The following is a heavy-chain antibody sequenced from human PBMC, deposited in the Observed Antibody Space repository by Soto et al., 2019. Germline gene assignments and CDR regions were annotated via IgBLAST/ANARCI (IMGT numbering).Heavy chain of an antibody. CDR1: GFTFSSYW. CDR2: IKQDGSEK. J-gene: IGHJ6*03. Sequence: GGSLRLSCAASGFTFSSYWMSWVRQAPGKGLEWVANIKQDGSEKYYVDSVKGRFTISRDNAKNSLYLQMNRLRAEDTAVYYCARDTKDIVVVVASYYYYMDVWGKGTTVTVSS. CDR3: ARDTKDIVVVVASYYYYMDV. D-gene: IGHD2-15*01. V-gene: IGHV3-7*01.